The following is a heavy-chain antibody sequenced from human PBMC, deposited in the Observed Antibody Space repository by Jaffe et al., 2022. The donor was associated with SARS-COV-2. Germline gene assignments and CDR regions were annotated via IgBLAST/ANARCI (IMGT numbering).Heavy chain of an antibody. CDR3: ARHPVQFRYCSGSSCSPDAFDV. Sequence: EVQLVESGGGLVQPGGSLRLSCAASGFTFGDYSMTWVRQAPGKGLEWVSYISSSSRTIYYADSVKGRFTISRDNAKNSLYLQMNSLRDDDTAAYYCARHPVQFRYCSGSSCSPDAFDVWGQGTMVTVSS. CDR1: GFTFGDYS. D-gene: IGHD2-2*01. CDR2: ISSSSRTI. V-gene: IGHV3-48*02. J-gene: IGHJ3*01.